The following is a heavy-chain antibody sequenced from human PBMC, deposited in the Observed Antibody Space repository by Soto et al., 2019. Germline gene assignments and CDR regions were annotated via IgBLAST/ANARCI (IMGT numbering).Heavy chain of an antibody. J-gene: IGHJ3*02. Sequence: QVQLVQSGAEVKKPGASVKVSCKASGYTFTGYGISWVRQAPGQGLEWMGWISAYNGNTNYAQKLQGRVTMTTDTSTSTAYMELRSLRTDDTAVYYSARDHPNDFWSGYTDAFDIWGQGTMVTVSS. CDR1: GYTFTGYG. CDR3: ARDHPNDFWSGYTDAFDI. V-gene: IGHV1-18*01. D-gene: IGHD3-3*01. CDR2: ISAYNGNT.